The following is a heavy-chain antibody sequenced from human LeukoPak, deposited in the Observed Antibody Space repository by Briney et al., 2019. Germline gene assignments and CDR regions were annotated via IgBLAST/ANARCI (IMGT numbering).Heavy chain of an antibody. V-gene: IGHV1-2*02. Sequence: GASVKVSCKASGYTFTGYYMNWVRQAPGQGLEWMGWINPNSGGTNYAQKFQGRVTMTRDTSISTAYMELSRLKSDDTAVYYCARDRRVTVTDSGYAFDIWGQGTMVTVSS. CDR1: GYTFTGYY. J-gene: IGHJ3*02. CDR3: ARDRRVTVTDSGYAFDI. D-gene: IGHD2-21*02. CDR2: INPNSGGT.